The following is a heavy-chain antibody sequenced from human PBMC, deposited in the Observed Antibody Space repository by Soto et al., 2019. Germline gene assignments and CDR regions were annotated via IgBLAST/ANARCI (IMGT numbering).Heavy chain of an antibody. Sequence: SVKVSCTAPGGTFSTYAISWVRQAPGQGLEWMGGVIPILGTPKYAQKFQGRVTITADESTSTGYMELRSLRSEDTAVYYCARSQGGSSSLDIYYYYYYGMDVWGQGTTVTVSS. CDR1: GGTFSTYA. CDR2: VIPILGTP. V-gene: IGHV1-69*13. D-gene: IGHD2-15*01. CDR3: ARSQGGSSSLDIYYYYYYGMDV. J-gene: IGHJ6*02.